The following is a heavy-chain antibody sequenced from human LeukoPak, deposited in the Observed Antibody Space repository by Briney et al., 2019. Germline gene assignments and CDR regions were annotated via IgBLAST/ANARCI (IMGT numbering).Heavy chain of an antibody. D-gene: IGHD2-2*01. J-gene: IGHJ6*03. Sequence: SETLSLTCTVSGASINTGGYYWSWIRQDPGGGLEWIGYIFYSGRTYYNPSFQSRVTISEDTSTNQFSPKFSSVTAADTAVYYCARVPAANYYYYYMDVWGRGATVTVSS. CDR2: IFYSGRT. CDR3: ARVPAANYYYYYMDV. V-gene: IGHV4-31*03. CDR1: GASINTGGYY.